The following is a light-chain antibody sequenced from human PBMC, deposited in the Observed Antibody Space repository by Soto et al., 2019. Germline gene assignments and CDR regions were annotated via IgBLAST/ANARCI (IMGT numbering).Light chain of an antibody. CDR1: QSISSY. J-gene: IGKJ1*01. Sequence: ASVGDRVTITCRASQSISSYLNWYQQKPGKAPKLLIYAASSLQSGVPSRFSGSGSGTDFTLTISSLQPEDFATYYCQQSYSTPWTFGQGTKVDIK. V-gene: IGKV1-39*01. CDR3: QQSYSTPWT. CDR2: AAS.